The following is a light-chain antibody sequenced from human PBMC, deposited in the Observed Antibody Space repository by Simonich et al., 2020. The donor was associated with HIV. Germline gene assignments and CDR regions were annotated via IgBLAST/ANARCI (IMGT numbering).Light chain of an antibody. CDR1: SSDVGVYKD. V-gene: IGLV2-8*01. CDR3: SSYAGSNNWV. J-gene: IGLJ3*02. Sequence: QSALTQPTSASGSPGQSVTTSCTGTSSDVGVYKDVSWYQQHPGKTPKLMIYEVSKRPSGVPDRFSGSKSGNTASLTVSGLQAEDEADYYCSSYAGSNNWVFGGGTKLTVL. CDR2: EVS.